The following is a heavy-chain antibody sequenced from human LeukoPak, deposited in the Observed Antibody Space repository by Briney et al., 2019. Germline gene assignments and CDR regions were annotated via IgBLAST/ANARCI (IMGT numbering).Heavy chain of an antibody. CDR1: GGTFSSYA. D-gene: IGHD6-13*01. CDR2: IIPIFGTA. J-gene: IGHJ5*02. V-gene: IGHV1-69*05. Sequence: SVKVSCKASGGTFSSYAISWVRQAPGQGLEWMGGIIPIFGTANYAQKFQGRVTITTDESTSTAYMELSSLRSEDTAVYYCASIAAAGTGWFDPWGQGTLVTVSS. CDR3: ASIAAAGTGWFDP.